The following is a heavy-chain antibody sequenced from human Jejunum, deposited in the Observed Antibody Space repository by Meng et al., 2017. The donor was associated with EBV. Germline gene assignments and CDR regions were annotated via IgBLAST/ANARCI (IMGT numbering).Heavy chain of an antibody. CDR2: FDFEDGET. CDR1: GHTLTEFP. D-gene: IGHD3-9*01. Sequence: QVQLEQLVAGVKKPGAPVKVSCKVSGHTLTEFPMHWVRQAPGKGLEWMGGFDFEDGETIYAQKFQGRVTMTEDTSTDTAYMELSSLRSEDTAVYYCARYFDGWNGDRFDPWGQGTLVTVSS. CDR3: ARYFDGWNGDRFDP. J-gene: IGHJ5*02. V-gene: IGHV1-24*01.